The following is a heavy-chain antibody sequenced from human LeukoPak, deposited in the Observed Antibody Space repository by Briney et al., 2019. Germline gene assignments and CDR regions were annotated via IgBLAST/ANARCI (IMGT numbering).Heavy chain of an antibody. CDR3: ARDGATVTSMGDAFDI. J-gene: IGHJ3*02. CDR1: EFTFSAFW. V-gene: IGHV3-7*01. Sequence: GGSLRLSCAASEFTFSAFWMSWVRQAPGKGLEWVANIKQDGSEKYYVDSVKGRFTISRDNAKNSLYLQMNSLRAEDTAVYYCARDGATVTSMGDAFDIWGQGTMVTVSS. CDR2: IKQDGSEK. D-gene: IGHD4-17*01.